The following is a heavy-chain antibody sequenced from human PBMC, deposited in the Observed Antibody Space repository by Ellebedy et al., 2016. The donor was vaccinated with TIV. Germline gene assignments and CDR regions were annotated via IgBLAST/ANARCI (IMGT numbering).Heavy chain of an antibody. CDR2: INHRGRT. CDR1: GGSFSGYS. V-gene: IGHV4-34*01. D-gene: IGHD4-11*01. Sequence: MPSETLSLTCAVYGGSFSGYSWSWIRQPPGKELEWIGEINHRGRTSYNPSLRSLVTISIDTSKPQFSLRLSSVTAADTAVYYCARGNYQDVDLNHWYFNLWGRGTLVTVSS. CDR3: ARGNYQDVDLNHWYFNL. J-gene: IGHJ2*01.